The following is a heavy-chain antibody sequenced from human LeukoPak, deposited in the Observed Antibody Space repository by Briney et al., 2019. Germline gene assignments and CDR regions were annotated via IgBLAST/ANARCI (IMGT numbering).Heavy chain of an antibody. CDR3: ARLLDSSRFDY. CDR2: IYPGDSDT. Sequence: GESLKISCHGSGYRFSGYGIAWVRQMPGKGLEWMGIIYPGDSDTRYSPSFQGQVTISADKSISAAYLQWSSLKASDTAIYYCARLLDSSRFDYWGQGSLVTVSS. J-gene: IGHJ4*02. D-gene: IGHD3-22*01. CDR1: GYRFSGYG. V-gene: IGHV5-51*01.